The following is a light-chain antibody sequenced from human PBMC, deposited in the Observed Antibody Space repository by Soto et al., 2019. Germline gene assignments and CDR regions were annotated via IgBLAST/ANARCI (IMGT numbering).Light chain of an antibody. CDR1: QCVSSTY. J-gene: IGKJ2*01. CDR2: GAS. V-gene: IGKV3-20*01. Sequence: EIVLTQSPGTLSLSPGERATLSSRASQCVSSTYLAWYQQKPGQAPRLLIYGASIRATGVPDRFSGSGSGTDFTLTISRLEPEDFAVYHCQQYGRSPYTFGQGTKLEIK. CDR3: QQYGRSPYT.